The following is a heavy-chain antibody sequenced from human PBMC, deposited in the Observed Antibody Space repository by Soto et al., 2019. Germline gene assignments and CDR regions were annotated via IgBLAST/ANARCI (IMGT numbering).Heavy chain of an antibody. Sequence: PSETLSLTCTVSGDSISNYYWSWIRQSPGKGLEWIGDMHYSGDTNYNPSLKGRVTMSIDTSKNQFSLRLTSVTAADRAVYYCARDRTAKFAPYWHFDLWGRGTLVTVSS. J-gene: IGHJ2*01. CDR3: ARDRTAKFAPYWHFDL. CDR2: MHYSGDT. D-gene: IGHD2-21*02. V-gene: IGHV4-59*01. CDR1: GDSISNYY.